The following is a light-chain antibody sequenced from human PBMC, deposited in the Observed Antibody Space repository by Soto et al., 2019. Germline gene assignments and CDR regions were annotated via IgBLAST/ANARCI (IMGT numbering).Light chain of an antibody. CDR1: QSVSSSY. J-gene: IGKJ1*01. CDR2: GAS. V-gene: IGKV3-20*01. CDR3: QQYGSSGM. Sequence: EMVKTQSPGALSLSPEERATLSCRASQSVSSSYLAWYQQKPGQAPRLLIYGASSRATGIPDRFSGSGSGTDFTLTISRLEPEDFAVYYCQQYGSSGMFGQGTKVDIK.